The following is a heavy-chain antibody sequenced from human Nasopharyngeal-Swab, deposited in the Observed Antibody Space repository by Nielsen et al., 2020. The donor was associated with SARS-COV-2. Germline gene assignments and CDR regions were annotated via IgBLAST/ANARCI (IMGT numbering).Heavy chain of an antibody. J-gene: IGHJ6*02. CDR3: ARRGRCSGSSCDMDV. V-gene: IGHV1-46*02. CDR1: GYTFNNYY. Sequence: ASVNVSCKASGYTFNNYYIHWVRQAPGQGLEWMGMINPGSGGTTYAQKFQGRVTMTRDTSTRPVFMDLSSLRSEDTAVYYCARRGRCSGSSCDMDVWGQGTTVTVSS. CDR2: INPGSGGT. D-gene: IGHD2-2*01.